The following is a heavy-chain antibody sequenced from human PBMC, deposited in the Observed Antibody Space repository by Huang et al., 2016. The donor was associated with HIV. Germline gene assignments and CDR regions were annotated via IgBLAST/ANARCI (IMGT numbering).Heavy chain of an antibody. V-gene: IGHV3-9*01. CDR3: TKAVIMRKFGGAFDY. CDR2: INWNVGNL. Sequence: EIQLVESGGGSVERGRSMRHACVFSGFTFDDDAMHWVRQVPGMVLGWVAGINWNVGNLGYADSVKGRGTISRDNARNSLFLQLDSLRPEDTAFYYFTKAVIMRKFGGAFDYWGQGVPVIVSS. J-gene: IGHJ4*02. CDR1: GFTFDDDA. D-gene: IGHD3-16*01.